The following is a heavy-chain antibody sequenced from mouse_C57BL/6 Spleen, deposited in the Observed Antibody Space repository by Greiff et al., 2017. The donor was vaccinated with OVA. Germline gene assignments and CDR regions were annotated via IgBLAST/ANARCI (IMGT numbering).Heavy chain of an antibody. V-gene: IGHV1-61*01. D-gene: IGHD2-10*02. CDR1: GYTFTSYW. CDR3: ARSGYGNDPDY. J-gene: IGHJ2*01. Sequence: QVQLQQPGAELVRPGSSVKLSCKASGYTFTSYWMDWVKQRPGQGLEWIGNIYPSDSETHYNQKFKDKATLTVDKSSSTAYMQLSSLTSEDSAVYYCARSGYGNDPDYWGQGTTLTVSS. CDR2: IYPSDSET.